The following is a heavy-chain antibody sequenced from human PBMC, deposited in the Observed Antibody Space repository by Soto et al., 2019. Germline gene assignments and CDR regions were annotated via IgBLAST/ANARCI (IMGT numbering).Heavy chain of an antibody. J-gene: IGHJ4*02. D-gene: IGHD6-13*01. Sequence: SETLSLTCTVSGVSISSGDYYWSWIRQPPGKGLEWIGYIYYSENTYSNPSLKSRVAISGDTSRNQFSLKLSSVTAADTAVYYCARSSGYSSSRFDYWGQGILVTVSS. V-gene: IGHV4-30-4*01. CDR1: GVSISSGDYY. CDR2: IYYSENT. CDR3: ARSSGYSSSRFDY.